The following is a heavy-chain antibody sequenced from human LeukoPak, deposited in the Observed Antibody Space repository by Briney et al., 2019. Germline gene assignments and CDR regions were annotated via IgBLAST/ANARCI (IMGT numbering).Heavy chain of an antibody. CDR2: ISDSGGAT. J-gene: IGHJ4*02. V-gene: IGHV3-23*01. D-gene: IGHD1-1*01. CDR1: GFTFASYA. Sequence: GGSLRLSCAASGFTFASYAMSWVRQAPGKGPEWVSAISDSGGATYYADSVKGRFTISRDDSKNTLYLQMNSLRAEDTAVFSCARGGINWYGFDYWGQGTLVTVSS. CDR3: ARGGINWYGFDY.